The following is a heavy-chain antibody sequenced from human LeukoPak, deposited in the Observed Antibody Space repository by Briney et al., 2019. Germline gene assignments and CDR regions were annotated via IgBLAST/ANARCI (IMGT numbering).Heavy chain of an antibody. D-gene: IGHD1-1*01. Sequence: SETLSLTCTVSGGSIRSYYWSWSRQPPGKGLEWIGFIYYSGDTYYNPSLKSRVTISVDMSKNQFSLKLSYVTAADTAVYYCARARPGNDGGNFDYWGQGTLVTVSS. J-gene: IGHJ4*02. CDR2: IYYSGDT. CDR3: ARARPGNDGGNFDY. CDR1: GGSIRSYY. V-gene: IGHV4-59*01.